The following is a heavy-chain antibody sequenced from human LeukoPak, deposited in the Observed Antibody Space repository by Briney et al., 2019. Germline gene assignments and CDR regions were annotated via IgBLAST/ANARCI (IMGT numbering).Heavy chain of an antibody. D-gene: IGHD6-13*01. CDR2: IYHSGST. Sequence: SETLSLTCAVSGYSISSGYYWGWIRQPPGTGLEWIGSIYHSGSTYYNPSLKRRVTISVDTSKNQFSLKLSSVTAADTAVYYCARLQLAAAGNRWFDPWGQGTLVTVSS. CDR3: ARLQLAAAGNRWFDP. V-gene: IGHV4-38-2*01. J-gene: IGHJ5*02. CDR1: GYSISSGYY.